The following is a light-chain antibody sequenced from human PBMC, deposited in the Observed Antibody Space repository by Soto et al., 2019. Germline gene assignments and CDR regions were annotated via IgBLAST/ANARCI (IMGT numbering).Light chain of an antibody. CDR2: GNS. Sequence: VLTQPPSVSGAPGQRVTISCTGSSSNIGAGFDVHWYQQLPGTAPKLLIYGNSNRPSGVPDRFSGSKSGTSASLAITGLQAEDEADYYCQSYDNSLSGYVLGTGTKVTVL. V-gene: IGLV1-40*01. J-gene: IGLJ1*01. CDR3: QSYDNSLSGYV. CDR1: SSNIGAGFD.